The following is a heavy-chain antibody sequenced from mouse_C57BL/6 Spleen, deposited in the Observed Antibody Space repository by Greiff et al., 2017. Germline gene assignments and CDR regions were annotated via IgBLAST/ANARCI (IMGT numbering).Heavy chain of an antibody. D-gene: IGHD1-1*01. Sequence: QVQLQQPGAELAKPGASVKLSCKASGYTFTSYWMHWVKQRPGRGLEWIGWIDPNSGCTKYNEKFKSKATLTVDKPSSTAYMQLSSLTSEDSAVYYCARRYFGSSIDYWGQGTTLTVSS. CDR2: IDPNSGCT. V-gene: IGHV1-72*01. J-gene: IGHJ2*01. CDR3: ARRYFGSSIDY. CDR1: GYTFTSYW.